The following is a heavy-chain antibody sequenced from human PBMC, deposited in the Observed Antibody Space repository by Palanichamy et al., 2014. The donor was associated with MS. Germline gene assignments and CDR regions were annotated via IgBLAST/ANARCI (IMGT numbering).Heavy chain of an antibody. V-gene: IGHV3-53*01. CDR1: GFTVSGHY. CDR2: IYSSGRT. D-gene: IGHD3-3*01. J-gene: IGHJ4*02. CDR3: AREMSFDFWSSGIDY. Sequence: EVQLVESGGGLIQPGGSLRLSCVASGFTVSGHYVTWVRQAPGKGLEWVSVIYSSGRTYYADSVKGRFTISRDNSKNTLYLQMNSLTAEDTAVYYCAREMSFDFWSSGIDYWGQGTLVTVSS.